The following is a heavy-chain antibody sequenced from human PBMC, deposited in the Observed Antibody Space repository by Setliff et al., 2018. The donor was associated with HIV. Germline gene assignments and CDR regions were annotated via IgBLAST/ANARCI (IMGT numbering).Heavy chain of an antibody. CDR2: INYSGGT. J-gene: IGHJ6*03. CDR3: AREPAAIQGAYYCYYLDV. V-gene: IGHV4-34*01. Sequence: PSETLSLTCAVYGGSFSGYYWSWIRQPPGKGLEWIGEINYSGGTNYNPSLKSRVTISVDTSKNQFSLELSSVTAADTAAYYCAREPAAIQGAYYCYYLDVWGKGTAVTVSS. D-gene: IGHD2-2*02. CDR1: GGSFSGYY.